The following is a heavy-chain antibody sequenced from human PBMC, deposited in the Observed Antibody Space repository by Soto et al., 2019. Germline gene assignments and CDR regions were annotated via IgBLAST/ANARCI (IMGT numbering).Heavy chain of an antibody. CDR3: AKGYGDYDTHFDY. CDR2: ISYDGSNK. CDR1: GFTFSSYG. V-gene: IGHV3-30*18. D-gene: IGHD4-17*01. J-gene: IGHJ4*02. Sequence: QVQLVESGGGVVQPGRSLRLSCAASGFTFSSYGMHWVRQAPGKGLEWVAVISYDGSNKYYADSVKGRFTISRDNXKNTLYLQMNSLRAEDTAVYYCAKGYGDYDTHFDYWGQGTLVTVSS.